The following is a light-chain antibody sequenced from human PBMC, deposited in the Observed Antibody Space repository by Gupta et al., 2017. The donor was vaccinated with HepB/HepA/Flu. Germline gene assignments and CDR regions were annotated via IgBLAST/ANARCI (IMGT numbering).Light chain of an antibody. V-gene: IGKV1-9*01. CDR3: QHVNSFPIT. CDR1: QEINSY. Sequence: DIQLTQSPSFLSASVGDRVTITCRASQEINSYLIWYQQKPGKAPNLLIYTASTLQGGVPSRFSGSGSGTEFTLTISSRQPEDFATYYCQHVNSFPITFGQGTLMDIK. CDR2: TAS. J-gene: IGKJ5*01.